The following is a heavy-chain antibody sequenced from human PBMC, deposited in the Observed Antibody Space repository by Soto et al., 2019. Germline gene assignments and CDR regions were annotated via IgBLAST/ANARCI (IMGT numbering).Heavy chain of an antibody. J-gene: IGHJ4*02. CDR2: INPSGGST. D-gene: IGHD5-12*01. CDR3: VKEWTPRRAFDF. CDR1: KFIFISYD. V-gene: IGHV3-23*01. Sequence: XGSLRICCAASKFIFISYDRSWVRQAPGKGLEWVSSINPSGGSTFYADSVKGRFTISRDNSKNTLYLQMNSLRVEDTAKYYCVKEWTPRRAFDFWGQGTLVTVSS.